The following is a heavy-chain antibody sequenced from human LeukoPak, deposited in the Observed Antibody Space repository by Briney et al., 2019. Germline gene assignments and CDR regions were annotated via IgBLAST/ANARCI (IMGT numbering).Heavy chain of an antibody. CDR2: ISAYNGNT. Sequence: ASVKVSCKASGYTFTSYGISWVRQAPGQGLEWMGWISAYNGNTNYAQKLQGRVTMTTDTSTSTAYMELRSLRSDDTAVYYCARGREITMIVVVPTPLALDYWGQGTLVTVSS. D-gene: IGHD3-22*01. J-gene: IGHJ4*02. V-gene: IGHV1-18*01. CDR3: ARGREITMIVVVPTPLALDY. CDR1: GYTFTSYG.